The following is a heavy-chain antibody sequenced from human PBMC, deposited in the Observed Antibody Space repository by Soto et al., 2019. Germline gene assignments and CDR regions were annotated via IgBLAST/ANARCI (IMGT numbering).Heavy chain of an antibody. CDR1: GDSIYRSYW. D-gene: IGHD2-15*01. CDR3: ARSARYGVVGDY. J-gene: IGHJ4*02. CDR2: IFHTGTT. V-gene: IGHV4-4*01. Sequence: NPAETLALTCAVSGDSIYRSYWWSVVRLPPGKGPEWIGEIFHTGTTNYNPSLKSRLTMSVDKSKKEISLKLDSVTAADTAVYFCARSARYGVVGDYWGQGTGVTVS.